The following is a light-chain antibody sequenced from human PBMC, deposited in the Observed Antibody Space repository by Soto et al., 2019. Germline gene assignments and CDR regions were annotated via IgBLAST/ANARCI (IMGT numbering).Light chain of an antibody. CDR2: KVS. Sequence: DIVVTQTPLSSPVALGQAASISCRSSQSLVHKDGNTYLSWFHQRPGQPPRLLIYKVSVRFSGVPDRFSGSGAGTEFTLTVSRVENEDVGVYYCMQATQAPWKFGQGTTVAIK. J-gene: IGKJ1*01. V-gene: IGKV2-24*01. CDR3: MQATQAPWK. CDR1: QSLVHKDGNTY.